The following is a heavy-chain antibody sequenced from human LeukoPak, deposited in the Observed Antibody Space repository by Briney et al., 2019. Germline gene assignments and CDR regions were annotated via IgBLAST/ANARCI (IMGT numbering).Heavy chain of an antibody. D-gene: IGHD3-22*01. Sequence: SETLSLTCTVSGGSISTYYWNWIRQPPGKGLEWIGYIYYSGSTNYNPSLKSRVTISVDTSKNQFSLKLSSVTAADTAVYYCARVSYYYDSSDAFDIWGQGTMVTVSS. CDR1: GGSISTYY. CDR2: IYYSGST. V-gene: IGHV4-59*01. CDR3: ARVSYYYDSSDAFDI. J-gene: IGHJ3*02.